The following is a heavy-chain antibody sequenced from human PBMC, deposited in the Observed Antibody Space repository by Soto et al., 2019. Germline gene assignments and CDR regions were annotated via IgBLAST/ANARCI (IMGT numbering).Heavy chain of an antibody. CDR3: ATRTDYYYGSGSLGGMDV. Sequence: QVQLQESGPGLVKPSQTLSLTCTVSGGSISSGSYYWSWIRQLPGKGLEWIGYIYYSGSTYYNPSLKSRVTISVDTSKNQFLLKLNSVTAADTAVYYCATRTDYYYGSGSLGGMDVWGQGTTVTVSS. V-gene: IGHV4-31*03. J-gene: IGHJ6*02. CDR2: IYYSGST. CDR1: GGSISSGSYY. D-gene: IGHD3-10*01.